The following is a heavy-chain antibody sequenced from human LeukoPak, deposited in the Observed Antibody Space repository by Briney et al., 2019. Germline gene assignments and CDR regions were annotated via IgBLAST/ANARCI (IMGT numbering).Heavy chain of an antibody. CDR1: GFTFSSHW. Sequence: GGSLRLSCAASGFTFSSHWMTWVRQAPGKGLEWVANIKQDGSEKYYVDSVKGRFTISRDNAKNSLYLQMNSLRAEDTAVYYRARDYWFGESYFDYWGQGTLVTVSS. CDR2: IKQDGSEK. CDR3: ARDYWFGESYFDY. J-gene: IGHJ4*02. D-gene: IGHD3-10*01. V-gene: IGHV3-7*01.